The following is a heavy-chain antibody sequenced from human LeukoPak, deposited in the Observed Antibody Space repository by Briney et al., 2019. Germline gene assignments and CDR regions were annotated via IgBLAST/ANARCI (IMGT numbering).Heavy chain of an antibody. CDR1: GFTFSNAW. V-gene: IGHV3-15*01. J-gene: IGHJ4*02. CDR3: TTEGGFLETLGEFDY. Sequence: KPGGSLRLSCAASGFTFSNAWMSWVRQAPGKGLEWVGRIKSKTDGGTTDYAAPVKGRFTISRDDSKNTLYLQMNSLKTEDTAVYYCTTEGGFLETLGEFDYWGQGTLVTVSS. CDR2: IKSKTDGGTT. D-gene: IGHD3-3*01.